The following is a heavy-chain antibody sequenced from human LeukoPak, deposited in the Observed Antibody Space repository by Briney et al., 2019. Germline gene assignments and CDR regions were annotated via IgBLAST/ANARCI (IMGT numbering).Heavy chain of an antibody. CDR1: GGSISSSNW. V-gene: IGHV4-4*02. Sequence: SETLSLTCAVSGGSISSSNWWSWVRQPPGKGLEWIGEIYHSGSTNYNPSLKSRVTISVDKTKNQFSLKLSSVTAADTAVYYCARRYGSGSYPGYYDYWGQGTLVTVSS. D-gene: IGHD3-10*01. J-gene: IGHJ4*02. CDR2: IYHSGST. CDR3: ARRYGSGSYPGYYDY.